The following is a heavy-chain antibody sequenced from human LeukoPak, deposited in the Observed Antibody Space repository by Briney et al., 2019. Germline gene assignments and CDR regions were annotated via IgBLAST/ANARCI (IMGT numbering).Heavy chain of an antibody. V-gene: IGHV3-23*01. CDR3: AKVISSGYYYDS. J-gene: IGHJ4*02. CDR2: ITGGGDST. Sequence: GGSLRLSCAASGFTFSNYGMNWVRQAPGKGLFWVSAITGGGDSTYYSDSVKDRFAISRDSSRNTLFLQMNSLRAGDTALYYCAKVISSGYYYDSWGQGTLVTVSA. CDR1: GFTFSNYG. D-gene: IGHD3-22*01.